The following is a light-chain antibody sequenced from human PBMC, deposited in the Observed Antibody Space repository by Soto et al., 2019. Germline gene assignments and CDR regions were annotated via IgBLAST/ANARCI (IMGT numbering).Light chain of an antibody. CDR1: NIGSTS. V-gene: IGLV3-21*02. CDR2: DDS. Sequence: SYELTQPPSVSVAPGQTARITCGGTNIGSTSVHWYQQKPGQAPVLVVYDDSDRPSGIPERFSGSNSGNTATLTIGRVEAGDEADYYCQVWDSSSDHPVFGGGTKLTVL. J-gene: IGLJ2*01. CDR3: QVWDSSSDHPV.